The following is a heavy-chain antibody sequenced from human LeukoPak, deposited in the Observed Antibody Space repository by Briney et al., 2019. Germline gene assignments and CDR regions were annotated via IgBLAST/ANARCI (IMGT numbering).Heavy chain of an antibody. J-gene: IGHJ4*02. CDR1: GFTFSSYA. CDR3: ARDFSPYTNGWYAGY. D-gene: IGHD6-19*01. CDR2: ISYDGNNK. Sequence: PGGSLRLSCTVSGFTFSSYAIHWVRQAPGKGLEWLAVISYDGNNKYYADSVRGRFTISRDNSKDTLYLQMNSLRAEDTAVYYCARDFSPYTNGWYAGYWGQGTLVTVSS. V-gene: IGHV3-30-3*01.